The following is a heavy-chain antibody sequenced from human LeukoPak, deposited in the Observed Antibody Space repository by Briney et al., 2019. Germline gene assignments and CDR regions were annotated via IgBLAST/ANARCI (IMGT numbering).Heavy chain of an antibody. V-gene: IGHV3-9*01. D-gene: IGHD6-19*01. CDR1: GLKLGDFA. Sequence: GGSLRLSCIGSGLKLGDFAMHWVRQAPGKGLEWVSGISWNSGSIGYADSVKGRFTISRDNAKNSLYLQMNSLRAEDTALYYCAKPRGSSGWFDYWGQGTLVTVSS. CDR3: AKPRGSSGWFDY. CDR2: ISWNSGSI. J-gene: IGHJ4*02.